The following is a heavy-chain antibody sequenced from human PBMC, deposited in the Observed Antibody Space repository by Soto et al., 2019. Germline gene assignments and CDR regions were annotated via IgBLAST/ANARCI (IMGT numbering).Heavy chain of an antibody. CDR1: GFTFRTFW. J-gene: IGHJ4*02. Sequence: PGGSLRLSCAASGFTFRTFWMSWVRQAPGKGLEWVANIKEDGTEKNYVDSVKGRFTISRDNSKNTLYLQMNSLRAEDTAVYYCARDRDYYDSSGYPGYWGQGTLVTVSS. CDR2: IKEDGTEK. V-gene: IGHV3-7*01. CDR3: ARDRDYYDSSGYPGY. D-gene: IGHD3-22*01.